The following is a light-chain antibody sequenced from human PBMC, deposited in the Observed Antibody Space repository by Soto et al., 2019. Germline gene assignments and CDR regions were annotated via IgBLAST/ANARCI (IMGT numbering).Light chain of an antibody. CDR2: KAS. V-gene: IGKV1-5*03. Sequence: DIKMTQSPSTLSASIGDRVTITCRASQSISSWLAWYQQKPGKAPKLLIYKASSLESGVPSRFSGSGSGTEFTLTISSLQPDDFATYYCQQYNSYSLTFAGGTKVDI. J-gene: IGKJ4*01. CDR3: QQYNSYSLT. CDR1: QSISSW.